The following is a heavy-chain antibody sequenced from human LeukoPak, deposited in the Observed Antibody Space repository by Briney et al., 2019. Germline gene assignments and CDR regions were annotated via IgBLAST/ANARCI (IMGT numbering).Heavy chain of an antibody. J-gene: IGHJ3*01. Sequence: SETLSLTCAVYGGSFSGYHLNWIRQPPGKGLEWIGEMNHSGRTNYNPSLKSRVTISVDTSKKQFSLNLRSVTAADTAVYYCARRGNIYGYDAFDLWGQGKVVTVSS. CDR2: MNHSGRT. D-gene: IGHD5-18*01. CDR1: GGSFSGYH. V-gene: IGHV4-34*01. CDR3: ARRGNIYGYDAFDL.